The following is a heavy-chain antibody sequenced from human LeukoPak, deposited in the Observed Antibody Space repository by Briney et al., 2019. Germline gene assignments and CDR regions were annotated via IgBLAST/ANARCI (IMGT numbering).Heavy chain of an antibody. CDR1: GYTLTELS. CDR3: ATTFEVVMLDY. Sequence: ASVKVSCKVSGYTLTELSMHWVRQAPGKGLEWMGGFDPEDGETIYAQKFQGRVTMTGDTSTDTAYMELSSLRSEDTAVYYCATTFEVVMLDYWGQGTLVTVSS. D-gene: IGHD3-22*01. J-gene: IGHJ4*02. CDR2: FDPEDGET. V-gene: IGHV1-24*01.